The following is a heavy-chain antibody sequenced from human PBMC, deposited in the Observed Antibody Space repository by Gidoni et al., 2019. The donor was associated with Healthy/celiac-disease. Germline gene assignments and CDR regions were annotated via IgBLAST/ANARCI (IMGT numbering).Heavy chain of an antibody. V-gene: IGHV4-39*01. J-gene: IGHJ6*02. CDR1: GGSIIRISYY. CDR3: ARLSITMVRGVIISYGMDV. D-gene: IGHD3-10*01. CDR2: IYYSGST. Sequence: LQLQESGPGLVKPSETLSLTCTVSGGSIIRISYYWGWIRQPPGKGLEWIGSIYYSGSTYYNPSLKSRVTIAVDTSKNQFSLKLSSVTAADTAVYYCARLSITMVRGVIISYGMDVWGQGTTVTVSS.